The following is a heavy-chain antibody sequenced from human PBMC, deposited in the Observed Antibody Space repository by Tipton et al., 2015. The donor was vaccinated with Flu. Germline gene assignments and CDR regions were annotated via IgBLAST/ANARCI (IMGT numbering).Heavy chain of an antibody. CDR2: INPSSGGP. V-gene: IGHV1-2*06. Sequence: QSEAEVKKSGASVRVSCKTSGYTFTGYFIHWVRQAPGQGLEWMGRINPSSGGPNYAQNFQGRVTMTRDTSITTAYMELSRLGSNDTAVYYCARVGTWNDLDYWGQGTLVSVSS. D-gene: IGHD1-1*01. J-gene: IGHJ4*02. CDR3: ARVGTWNDLDY. CDR1: GYTFTGYF.